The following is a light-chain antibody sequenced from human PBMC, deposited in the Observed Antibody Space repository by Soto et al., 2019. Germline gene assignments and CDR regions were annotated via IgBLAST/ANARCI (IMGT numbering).Light chain of an antibody. CDR3: SSYAGSNNLGV. V-gene: IGLV2-14*01. CDR1: SSDIGAYNY. J-gene: IGLJ1*01. Sequence: QSVLTQPASVSGSPGQSITISCIGTSSDIGAYNYVSWYQQHPGKVPKLMIYEVTNRPSGLSNRFSGSKSGNTASLTISGLQAEDEADYYCSSYAGSNNLGVFGTGTKVTVL. CDR2: EVT.